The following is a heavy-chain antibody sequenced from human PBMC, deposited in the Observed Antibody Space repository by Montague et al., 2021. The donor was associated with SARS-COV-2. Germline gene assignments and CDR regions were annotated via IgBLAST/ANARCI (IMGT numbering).Heavy chain of an antibody. D-gene: IGHD1-14*01. CDR2: IYSKGDGGST. J-gene: IGHJ2*01. CDR1: GFSVANRW. Sequence: SLSLSLAASGFSVANRWMSWVRQAPGKGLEWVGRIYSKGDGGSTDFGAPVKGRFSISRDESKNMLHLQMNSLEVEDTALYYCTTYNRGYFDLWGRGTLVTVSS. V-gene: IGHV3-15*01. CDR3: TTYNRGYFDL.